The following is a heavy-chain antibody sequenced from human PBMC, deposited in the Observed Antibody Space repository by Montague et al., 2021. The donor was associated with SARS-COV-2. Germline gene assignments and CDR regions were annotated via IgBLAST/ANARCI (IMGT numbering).Heavy chain of an antibody. CDR3: ARGSGCSGGSCYSEWDPYDYSGMDA. J-gene: IGHJ6*02. CDR1: GGSFSGYY. CDR2: INHSGST. Sequence: SETLSLTCAVYGGSFSGYYWSWIRQPPGKGLEWIGEINHSGSTNYNPSLKSRVTILVDTSTNKFSLKLCSVTAADTAVYYCARGSGCSGGSCYSEWDPYDYSGMDAWGQGTTVTVSS. V-gene: IGHV4-34*01. D-gene: IGHD2-15*01.